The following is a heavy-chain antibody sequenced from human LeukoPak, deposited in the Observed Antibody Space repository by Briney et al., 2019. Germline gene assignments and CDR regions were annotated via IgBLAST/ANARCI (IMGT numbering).Heavy chain of an antibody. J-gene: IGHJ3*02. D-gene: IGHD3-16*01. CDR1: GFTFSSYG. Sequence: PGGSLRLSCAASGFTFSSYGMHRVRQAPGKGLEWVAVIWYDGSNKYYADSVKGRFTISRDNSKNTLYLQMNSLRAEDTAVYYCAKGSRIMITFGGVIVDAFDIWGQGTMVTVSS. CDR3: AKGSRIMITFGGVIVDAFDI. CDR2: IWYDGSNK. V-gene: IGHV3-33*06.